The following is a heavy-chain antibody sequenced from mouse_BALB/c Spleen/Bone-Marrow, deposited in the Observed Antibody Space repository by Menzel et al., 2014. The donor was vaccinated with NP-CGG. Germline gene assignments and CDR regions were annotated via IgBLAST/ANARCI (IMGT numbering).Heavy chain of an antibody. CDR2: INPYNDGT. CDR1: GYTFTSYV. J-gene: IGHJ4*01. D-gene: IGHD4-1*02. CDR3: ASHNWDYAMDY. V-gene: IGHV1-14*01. Sequence: VQLKHSGPELVKPGASVKMSCKASGYTFTSYVMHWVKQKPGQGLEWIGYINPYNDGTKYNEKFKGKATLTSDKSSSTANMDRSSPTSEDSAVYYCASHNWDYAMDYWGQGTSVTVSS.